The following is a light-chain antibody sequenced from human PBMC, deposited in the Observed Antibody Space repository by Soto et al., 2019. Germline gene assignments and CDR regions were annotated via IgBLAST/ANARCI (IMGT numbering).Light chain of an antibody. J-gene: IGLJ2*01. V-gene: IGLV2-23*01. CDR2: EGS. Sequence: QSALTQPASVSGSPGQSITISCTGTSSDVGSYNLVSWYQQHPGKAPKLMIYEGSKRPSGVSNHFSGSKSGNTASLTISGLQAEDAADSYCCSYAGSSTPVVFGGGTKLTVL. CDR3: CSYAGSSTPVV. CDR1: SSDVGSYNL.